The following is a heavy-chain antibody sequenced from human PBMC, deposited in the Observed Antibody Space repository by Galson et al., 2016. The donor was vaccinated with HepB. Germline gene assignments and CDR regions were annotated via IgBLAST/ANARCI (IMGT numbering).Heavy chain of an antibody. CDR3: SHMSTSYRSSWAIFDY. Sequence: PALVKPTQTLTLTCTFSGFSLSSSPVGVSWIRQPPGKALEWLALISWDDDKRYKSSLKRRLTITRDTSKNQVVLTMTNMDPVDTATYYCSHMSTSYRSSWAIFDYWGQGTLVTVSS. CDR1: GFSLSSSPVG. J-gene: IGHJ4*02. D-gene: IGHD6-13*01. CDR2: ISWDDDK. V-gene: IGHV2-5*08.